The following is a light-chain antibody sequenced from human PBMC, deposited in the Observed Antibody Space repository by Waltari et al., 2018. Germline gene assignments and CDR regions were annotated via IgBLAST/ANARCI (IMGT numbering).Light chain of an antibody. CDR1: QSISTW. J-gene: IGKJ2*01. Sequence: DVQMTQSPSTLSASAGDGVTITCRASQSISTWLAWYQQKPGKAPKLLIYDASSLESGVPSRFSGSGSGTEFTLTISSLQPDDFATYYCQQYNSYPYTFGQGTKLEIK. CDR3: QQYNSYPYT. CDR2: DAS. V-gene: IGKV1-5*01.